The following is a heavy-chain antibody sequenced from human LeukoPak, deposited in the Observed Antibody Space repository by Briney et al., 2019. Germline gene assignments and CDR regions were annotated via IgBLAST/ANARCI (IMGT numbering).Heavy chain of an antibody. D-gene: IGHD2-21*01. Sequence: SETLSLTCTVSGGSISSSSYYWGWIRQPPGKGLEWNGSIYYSGSTYYNPSLKSRVTISVDTSKNQFSLKLSSVTAADTAVYYCARAADWYFDYWGQGTLVTVSS. J-gene: IGHJ4*02. CDR1: GGSISSSSYY. CDR3: ARAADWYFDY. CDR2: IYYSGST. V-gene: IGHV4-39*07.